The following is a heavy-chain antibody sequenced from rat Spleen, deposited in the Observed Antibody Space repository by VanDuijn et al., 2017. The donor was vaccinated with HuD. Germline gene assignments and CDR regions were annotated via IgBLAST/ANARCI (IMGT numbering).Heavy chain of an antibody. CDR3: ARLGGLRNWFAY. V-gene: IGHV5-25*01. D-gene: IGHD4-3*01. CDR2: ISTGGDDT. J-gene: IGHJ3*01. CDR1: GFTFSNAA. Sequence: EVQLVESGGGLVQPGRSMKLSCAASGFTFSNAAMYWVRQAPTRGLEWVASISTGGDDTYYRDSVKGRFTISRDDEESTLYLQMDSLRSEDTATYFCARLGGLRNWFAYWGQGTLVTVSS.